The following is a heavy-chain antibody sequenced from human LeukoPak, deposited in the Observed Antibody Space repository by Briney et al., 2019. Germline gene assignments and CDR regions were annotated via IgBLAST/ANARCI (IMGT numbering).Heavy chain of an antibody. CDR2: IYYSGST. CDR1: GGSISSYY. D-gene: IGHD5-12*01. Sequence: PSETQSLTCTVSGGSISSYYWSWIRQPPGKGLEWIGYIYYSGSTNYNPSLKSRVTISVDTSKNQFSLKLSSVTAADTAVYYCARAKSGYSGYDWGFGGWYFDLWGRGTLVTVSS. J-gene: IGHJ2*01. CDR3: ARAKSGYSGYDWGFGGWYFDL. V-gene: IGHV4-59*01.